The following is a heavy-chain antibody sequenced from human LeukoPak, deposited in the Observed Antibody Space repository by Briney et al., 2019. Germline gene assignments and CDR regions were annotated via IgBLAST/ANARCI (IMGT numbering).Heavy chain of an antibody. CDR3: ARAGYSSGWYNY. J-gene: IGHJ4*02. Sequence: SETLSLTCAVYGGSFSGYYWSWIRQPPGKGLEWIGEINHSGSTNYNPSLKSRVTISVDTSENQFSLKLSSVTAADTAVYYCARAGYSSGWYNYWGQGTLVTVSS. D-gene: IGHD6-19*01. CDR1: GGSFSGYY. CDR2: INHSGST. V-gene: IGHV4-34*01.